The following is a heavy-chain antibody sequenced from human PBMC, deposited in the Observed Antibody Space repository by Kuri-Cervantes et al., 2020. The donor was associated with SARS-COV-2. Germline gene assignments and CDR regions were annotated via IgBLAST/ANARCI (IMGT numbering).Heavy chain of an antibody. V-gene: IGHV4-30-2*01. CDR2: VYDSGSS. J-gene: IGHJ4*02. Sequence: SETLSLTCTVSSGSISSSGYSWNWIRQPPGKGLEWIGFVYDSGSSYYNPSLKSRVTISVDTSKNQFSLKLSSVTAADTAVYYCARDDGSSWGQGTLVTVSS. CDR3: ARDDGSS. CDR1: SGSISSSGYS. D-gene: IGHD6-13*01.